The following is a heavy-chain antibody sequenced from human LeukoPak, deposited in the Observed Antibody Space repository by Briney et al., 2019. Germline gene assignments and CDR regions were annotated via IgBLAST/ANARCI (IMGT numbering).Heavy chain of an antibody. CDR2: IYYSGST. CDR3: ARSSGYSSSGGLNWFDT. V-gene: IGHV4-39*01. CDR1: GGSISSSSYY. D-gene: IGHD6-13*01. J-gene: IGHJ5*02. Sequence: SETLSLTCTVSGGSISSSSYYWGWIRHPPGKGLEWIGCIYYSGSTYYNPSLKSRVTISVDTSKNQFSLKLSSVTAADTAVYYCARSSGYSSSGGLNWFDTWGQGTLVTVSS.